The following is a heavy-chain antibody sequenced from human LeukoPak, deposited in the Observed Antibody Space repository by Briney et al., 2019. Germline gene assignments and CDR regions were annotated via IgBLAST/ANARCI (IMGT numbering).Heavy chain of an antibody. J-gene: IGHJ3*02. CDR1: GFTFSSYA. D-gene: IGHD6-13*01. Sequence: GGSLRLSCAASGFTFSSYAMSWVRQAPGKGLEWVSSISSSSSYIYYADSVKGRFTISRDNAKNSLYLQMNSLRAEDTAVYYCARDLGGSSDDAFDIWGQGTMVTVSS. CDR3: ARDLGGSSDDAFDI. CDR2: ISSSSSYI. V-gene: IGHV3-21*01.